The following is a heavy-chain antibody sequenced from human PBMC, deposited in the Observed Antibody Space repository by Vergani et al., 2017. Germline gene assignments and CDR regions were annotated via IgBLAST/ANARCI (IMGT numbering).Heavy chain of an antibody. J-gene: IGHJ5*02. CDR3: ASDTHSGQRADR. CDR1: FDSIRNLY. Sequence: QVQLQESGPGLVKSSETLSLPCSVSFDSIRNLYCNWIRQPPGKGLEWIGSIHYSENTNSNPSLKTRVTISVDTSKNQFSLTLTSVTAADTAVYYCASDTHSGQRADRWGQGILVTVTS. V-gene: IGHV4-59*11. CDR2: IHYSENT. D-gene: IGHD6-19*01.